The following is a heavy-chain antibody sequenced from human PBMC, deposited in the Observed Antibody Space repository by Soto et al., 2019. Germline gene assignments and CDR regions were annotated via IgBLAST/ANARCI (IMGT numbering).Heavy chain of an antibody. V-gene: IGHV1-18*01. D-gene: IGHD3-3*01. J-gene: IGHJ5*02. CDR3: ARDLYDFFGSRGRDNNWFDP. Sequence: ASVKVSCKASGYTFTSYGISWVRQAPGQGLEWMGWISAYNGNTNYAQKLQGRVTMTTDTSTSTAYMELRSLRSDDTAVYYCARDLYDFFGSRGRDNNWFDPWGQRTLVTVSS. CDR2: ISAYNGNT. CDR1: GYTFTSYG.